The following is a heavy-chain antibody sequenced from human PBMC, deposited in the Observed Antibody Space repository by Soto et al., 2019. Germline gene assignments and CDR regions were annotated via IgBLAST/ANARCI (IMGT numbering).Heavy chain of an antibody. D-gene: IGHD3-3*01. J-gene: IGHJ4*02. CDR2: IRAYNGNT. Sequence: QVQLVQSGAEVKKPGASVKVSCKASGYTFTSYGISWVRQAPGQGLEWLGWIRAYNGNTNYAQKLQGRVTMTTDTSPSTAYMELRSLRSDDTAVYYCAGDPGFYDFWSGYIFDYWGQGTLVTVSS. CDR3: AGDPGFYDFWSGYIFDY. V-gene: IGHV1-18*04. CDR1: GYTFTSYG.